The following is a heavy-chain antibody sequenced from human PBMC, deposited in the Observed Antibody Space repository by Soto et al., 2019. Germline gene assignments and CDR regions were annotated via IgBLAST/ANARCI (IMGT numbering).Heavy chain of an antibody. CDR2: IYYSGST. CDR1: GGSISSSIYY. V-gene: IGHV4-39*01. J-gene: IGHJ6*02. Sequence: PSETLSLTCTVSGGSISSSIYYWGWIRQPPGKGLEWIGSIYYSGSTYYNPSLKSRVTISVDTSKNQFSLKLSSVTAADTAVYYCARSLGYCTNGVCYTKQFYYYYGMDVWGQGTTVTVSS. D-gene: IGHD2-8*01. CDR3: ARSLGYCTNGVCYTKQFYYYYGMDV.